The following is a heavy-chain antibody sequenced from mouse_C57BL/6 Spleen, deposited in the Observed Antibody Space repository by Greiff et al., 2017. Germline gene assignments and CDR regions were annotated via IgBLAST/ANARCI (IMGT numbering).Heavy chain of an antibody. CDR2: IYPRDGST. D-gene: IGHD1-1*01. J-gene: IGHJ3*01. V-gene: IGHV1-85*01. CDR3: ARGDYYGSSYGGFAY. Sequence: VQLQHSGPELVKPGASVKLSCKASGYTFTSYDINWVKQRPGQGLEWIGWIYPRDGSTKYNEKFKGKATLTVDTSSSTAYMELHSLTSEDSAVYFCARGDYYGSSYGGFAYWGQGTLVTVSA. CDR1: GYTFTSYD.